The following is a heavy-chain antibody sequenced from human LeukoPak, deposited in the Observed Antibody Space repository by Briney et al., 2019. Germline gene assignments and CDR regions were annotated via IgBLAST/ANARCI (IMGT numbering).Heavy chain of an antibody. Sequence: PSETLSLTCAVYGGSFSGYYWSWIRQPPGKGLEWIGEINHSGSTNYNPSLKSRVTISVDTSKNQFSLKLSSVTAADTAVCYCARGSGWFGELYFPDAFDIWGQGTMVTVSS. J-gene: IGHJ3*02. CDR1: GGSFSGYY. D-gene: IGHD3-10*01. CDR3: ARGSGWFGELYFPDAFDI. V-gene: IGHV4-34*01. CDR2: INHSGST.